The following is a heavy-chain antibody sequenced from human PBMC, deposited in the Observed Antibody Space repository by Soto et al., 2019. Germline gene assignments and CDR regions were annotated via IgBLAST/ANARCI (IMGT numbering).Heavy chain of an antibody. J-gene: IGHJ5*02. D-gene: IGHD6-6*01. V-gene: IGHV4-34*01. CDR1: GGSFSGYY. CDR3: ARGLPGIAARLWSAGFDP. CDR2: INHSGST. Sequence: SETLSLTCAVYGGSFSGYYWSWIRQPPGKGLEWIGEINHSGSTNYNPSLKSRVTISVDTSKNQFSLKLSSVTAADPAVYYCARGLPGIAARLWSAGFDPWGQGTLVTVSS.